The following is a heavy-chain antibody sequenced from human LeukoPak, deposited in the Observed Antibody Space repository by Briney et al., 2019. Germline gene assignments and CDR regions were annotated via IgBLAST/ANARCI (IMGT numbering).Heavy chain of an antibody. CDR2: ISSSSSTI. V-gene: IGHV3-48*01. CDR3: ASIGTGGSSSYYYMDV. CDR1: GFTLSSYS. J-gene: IGHJ6*03. D-gene: IGHD1-26*01. Sequence: GGSLRLSCAASGFTLSSYSMNWVRQAPGKGLEWVSYISSSSSTIYYADSVKGRFTISRDNAKNSLYLQMNSLRAEDTAVYYCASIGTGGSSSYYYMDVWGKGTTVTVSS.